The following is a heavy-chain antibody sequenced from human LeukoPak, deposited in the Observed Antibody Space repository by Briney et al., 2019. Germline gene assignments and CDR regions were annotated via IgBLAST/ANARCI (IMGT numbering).Heavy chain of an antibody. Sequence: GGPLRLSCAASGFTFSSYWMSWVRQAPGKGLEWVANIRQDGSEKYYVDSVKGRFTISRDNAKNSLYLQMNSLRAEDTAVYYCARGDYYDSSDYYIDAFDIWGQGTMVTVSS. V-gene: IGHV3-7*04. J-gene: IGHJ3*02. CDR3: ARGDYYDSSDYYIDAFDI. CDR2: IRQDGSEK. D-gene: IGHD3-22*01. CDR1: GFTFSSYW.